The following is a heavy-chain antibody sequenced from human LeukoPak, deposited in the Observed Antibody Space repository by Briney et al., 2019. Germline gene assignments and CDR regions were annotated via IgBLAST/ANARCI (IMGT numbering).Heavy chain of an antibody. CDR1: GGSFSGYY. CDR3: ARFGGLKIRGFMILFGLGGYYSGMDV. J-gene: IGHJ6*02. D-gene: IGHD3-10*01. CDR2: INESGST. V-gene: IGHV4-34*01. Sequence: SETLSLTCAVYGGSFSGYYWSWIRQSPGKGLPWIGEINESGSTDYNPSLMSRVTISLDTSKNQFSLNLSSMTAADTAIYYCARFGGLKIRGFMILFGLGGYYSGMDVWGQGTTVSVSS.